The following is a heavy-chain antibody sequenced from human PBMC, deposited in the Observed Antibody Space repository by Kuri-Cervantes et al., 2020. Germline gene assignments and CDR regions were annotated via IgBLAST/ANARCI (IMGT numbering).Heavy chain of an antibody. D-gene: IGHD1-1*01. J-gene: IGHJ4*02. V-gene: IGHV1-3*01. CDR3: ARGTTGTSKGINFDY. Sequence: SGKVSCKPFGGTFSSYAISWVRQAPGQRLDWMGWINAGNVNTKYSQKFQGGVTITRDTSASTAYMELSSLRSEDTAVYYCARGTTGTSKGINFDYWGQGTLVTVSS. CDR1: GGTFSSYA. CDR2: INAGNVNT.